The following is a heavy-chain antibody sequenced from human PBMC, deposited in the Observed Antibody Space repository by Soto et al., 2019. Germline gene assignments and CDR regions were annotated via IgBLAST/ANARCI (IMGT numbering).Heavy chain of an antibody. CDR2: ISWNSGSI. J-gene: IGHJ3*02. V-gene: IGHV3-9*01. D-gene: IGHD6-19*01. Sequence: GGSLRLSCAASGFTFDDYAMHWVRQAPGKGLEWVSGISWNSGSIGYADSVKGRFTISRDNAKNSLYLQMNSLRAEDTALYYCAKDRGRQWLVRHAFDIWGQGTMVTVSS. CDR1: GFTFDDYA. CDR3: AKDRGRQWLVRHAFDI.